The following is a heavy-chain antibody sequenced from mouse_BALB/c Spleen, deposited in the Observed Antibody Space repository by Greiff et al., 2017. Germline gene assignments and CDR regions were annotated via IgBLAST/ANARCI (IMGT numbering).Heavy chain of an antibody. D-gene: IGHD2-2*01. V-gene: IGHV4-1*02. CDR3: ARSGYGGWYGV. CDR2: INPDSSTI. J-gene: IGHJ1*01. CDR1: GFDFSRYW. Sequence: EVKLMESGGGLVQPGGSLKLSCAASGFDFSRYWMSWVRQAPGKGLEWIGEINPDSSTINYTPSLKDKFIISRDNAKNTLYLQMSKVRSEDTALYYCARSGYGGWYGVWGAGTTVTVSS.